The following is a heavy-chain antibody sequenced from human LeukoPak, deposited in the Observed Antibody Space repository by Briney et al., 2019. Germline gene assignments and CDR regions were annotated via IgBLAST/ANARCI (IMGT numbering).Heavy chain of an antibody. J-gene: IGHJ4*02. CDR2: TIPIFGTA. V-gene: IGHV1-69*13. D-gene: IGHD6-13*01. CDR3: ALIAASGNVRGFLFVY. Sequence: SVKVSCKASGGTFTSYAISWVRHAPGQGLEWMGGTIPIFGTANYAHKFQGRVTITADESTSTAYMELSSMRSEDTAVYCCALIAASGNVRGFLFVYWGRGPVVSVSS. CDR1: GGTFTSYA.